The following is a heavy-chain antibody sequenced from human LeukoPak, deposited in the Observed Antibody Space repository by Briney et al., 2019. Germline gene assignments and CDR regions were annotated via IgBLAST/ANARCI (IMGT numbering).Heavy chain of an antibody. D-gene: IGHD6-13*01. J-gene: IGHJ3*02. CDR1: GFAFSNFA. Sequence: PGGSLRLSCAASGFAFSNFAMSWVRQAPGKGLEWVSAMSGSGNGTYYADSVKGRFTISRDNSKNTLYLQMNSLRAEDTAVYYCAREASSWELYRAFDIWGQGTMVTVSS. CDR3: AREASSWELYRAFDI. V-gene: IGHV3-23*01. CDR2: MSGSGNGT.